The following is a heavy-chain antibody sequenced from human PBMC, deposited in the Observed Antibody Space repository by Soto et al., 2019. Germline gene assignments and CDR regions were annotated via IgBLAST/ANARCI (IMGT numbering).Heavy chain of an antibody. CDR3: VRAAGYSGNDYVYYYGMDV. J-gene: IGHJ6*02. Sequence: QVQLVESGGXVVQPGRSLRLSCAASGFTFSSYGMHWVRQAPGKGLEWVALVWYDGGNKYYADSVKGRFTISRDNSKNTRYLQMNSLRDENTAVYYCVRAAGYSGNDYVYYYGMDVWGQGTTVTVSS. V-gene: IGHV3-33*01. D-gene: IGHD5-12*01. CDR1: GFTFSSYG. CDR2: VWYDGGNK.